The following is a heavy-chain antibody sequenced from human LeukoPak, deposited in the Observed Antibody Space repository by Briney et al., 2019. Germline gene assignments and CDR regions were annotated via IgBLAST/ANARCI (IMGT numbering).Heavy chain of an antibody. CDR3: ARDHYYDNSGYPFDY. J-gene: IGHJ4*02. CDR2: ISSSSSYI. V-gene: IGHV3-21*01. CDR1: GFTFSNYS. D-gene: IGHD3-22*01. Sequence: GGSLRLSCAASGFTFSNYSMNWVRQAPGKGLEWVSSISSSSSYIYYADSVKGRFTISRDNAKNSLYLQMNSLRAEDTAVYYCARDHYYDNSGYPFDYWGQGTLVTVSS.